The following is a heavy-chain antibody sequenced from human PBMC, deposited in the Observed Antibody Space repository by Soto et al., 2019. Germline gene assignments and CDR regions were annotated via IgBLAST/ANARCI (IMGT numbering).Heavy chain of an antibody. V-gene: IGHV4-34*01. Sequence: SETLSLTCAVYGGSFSGYYWSWIRQPPGKGLEWIGEINHSGSTNYNPSLKSRVTISVDTSKNQFSLKLSSVTAADTAVYYCARGPLYMVRGVIALYYFDYWGQGTLITVS. CDR1: GGSFSGYY. D-gene: IGHD3-10*01. CDR2: INHSGST. CDR3: ARGPLYMVRGVIALYYFDY. J-gene: IGHJ4*02.